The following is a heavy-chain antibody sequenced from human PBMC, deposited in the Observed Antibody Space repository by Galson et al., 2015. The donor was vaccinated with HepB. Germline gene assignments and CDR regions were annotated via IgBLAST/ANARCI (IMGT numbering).Heavy chain of an antibody. J-gene: IGHJ4*02. CDR1: GFTFSSYS. D-gene: IGHD6-19*01. V-gene: IGHV3-48*04. Sequence: SLRLSCAASGFTFSSYSMNWVRQAPGKGLEWVSYISSSSSTIYYADSVKGRFTISRDNAKNSLYLQMNSLRAEDTAVYYCARAYSSGWYLVDYWGQGTLVTVSS. CDR3: ARAYSSGWYLVDY. CDR2: ISSSSSTI.